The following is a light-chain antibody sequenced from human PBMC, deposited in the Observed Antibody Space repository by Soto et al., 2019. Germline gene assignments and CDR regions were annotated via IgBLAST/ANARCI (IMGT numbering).Light chain of an antibody. CDR2: EAS. CDR3: QQYVNSPFT. V-gene: IGKV3-20*01. J-gene: IGKJ2*01. CDR1: QSVRGNY. Sequence: FVLTQSPGTLSLSPGERATFSCRASQSVRGNYIAWYQQKPGQAPRVLIFEASKRATGTPDRFSGSGSGTDFTLTISRLEPEDFAVFYCQQYVNSPFTFGQGTKLELK.